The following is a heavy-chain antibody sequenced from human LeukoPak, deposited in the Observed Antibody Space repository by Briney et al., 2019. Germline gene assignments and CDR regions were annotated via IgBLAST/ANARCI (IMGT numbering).Heavy chain of an antibody. J-gene: IGHJ4*02. CDR1: GFTFSSYA. CDR2: ISGSGGST. Sequence: GGSLRLSCAASGFTFSSYAMSWVRQAPGKGLEWVSAISGSGGSTYYADSVKGRFTISRDNSKNTLYLQMNSLRAEDTAVYYCAKDSYYYGSGSYPTLDYWGQGTLVTVSS. CDR3: AKDSYYYGSGSYPTLDY. D-gene: IGHD3-10*01. V-gene: IGHV3-23*01.